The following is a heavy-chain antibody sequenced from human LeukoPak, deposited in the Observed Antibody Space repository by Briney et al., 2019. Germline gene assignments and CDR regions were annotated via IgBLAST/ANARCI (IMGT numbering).Heavy chain of an antibody. J-gene: IGHJ4*02. V-gene: IGHV3-53*01. D-gene: IGHD3-10*01. CDR2: IYSGYSGGST. CDR3: ARENNYGSAFDY. Sequence: PGGSLRLFCAASGFTVSGNYMSWVRQAPGKGLEWVSVIYSGYSGGSTYYADSVKGRFTISKDTSKNTLYLQMSSLRAEDTAVYYCARENNYGSAFDYWGQGTLVTVSS. CDR1: GFTVSGNY.